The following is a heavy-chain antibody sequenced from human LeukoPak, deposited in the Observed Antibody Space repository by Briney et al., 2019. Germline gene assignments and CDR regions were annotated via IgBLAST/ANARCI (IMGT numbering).Heavy chain of an antibody. D-gene: IGHD6-19*01. V-gene: IGHV1-18*01. CDR2: VSAYNGNT. CDR3: ARAVADYFDY. J-gene: IGHJ4*02. CDR1: GFTFTSYG. Sequence: GGSLRLSCAASGFTFTSYGISWVRQAPGQGLEWMGWVSAYNGNTNYAQKLQGRVTMTTDTSTSTAYMELRSLRSDDTAVYYCARAVADYFDYWGQGTLVTVSS.